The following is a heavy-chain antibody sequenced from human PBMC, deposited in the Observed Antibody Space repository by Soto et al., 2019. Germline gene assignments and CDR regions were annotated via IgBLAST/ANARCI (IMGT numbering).Heavy chain of an antibody. CDR2: IIPILNTA. V-gene: IGHV1-69*13. J-gene: IGHJ6*02. CDR3: ARETRGYSYGSPLYYYYGIDV. D-gene: IGHD5-18*01. CDR1: GDTFSTYG. Sequence: ASVKVSCKASGDTFSTYGLTWVRQAPGQGLEWVGGIIPILNTANYAQKFQGRVTITADESTSTAYMELSSLRSEDTAVYYCARETRGYSYGSPLYYYYGIDVWGQGTTVTVSS.